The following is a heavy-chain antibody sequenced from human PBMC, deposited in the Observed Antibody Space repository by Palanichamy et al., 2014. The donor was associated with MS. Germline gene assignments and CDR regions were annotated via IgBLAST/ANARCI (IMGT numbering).Heavy chain of an antibody. D-gene: IGHD5-24*01. V-gene: IGHV5-51*01. J-gene: IGHJ6*02. CDR1: GYSFTSYW. CDR2: IYPGDSDT. Sequence: EVQLVQSGGKGEKDPGRSLKISCKGSGYSFTSYWIGWVRQMPGKGLEWMGIIYPGDSDTRYSPSFQGQVTISADKSISTAYLQWSSLKASDTAMYYCARFPSEMATIPLYYGMDVWGQGTTVTVSS. CDR3: ARFPSEMATIPLYYGMDV.